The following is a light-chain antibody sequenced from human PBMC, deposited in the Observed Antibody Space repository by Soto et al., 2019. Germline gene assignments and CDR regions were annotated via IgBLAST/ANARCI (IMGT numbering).Light chain of an antibody. V-gene: IGLV2-11*01. CDR1: SSDVGDYNY. CDR3: CSYAGTYPVV. J-gene: IGLJ2*01. Sequence: QSALTQPRSVSGSPGQSVTISCTGTSSDVGDYNYVSWYLQHPGKAPKFIIYEVSKRPSGVPDRFSGSKSGNTASLTISGLQAEDEADYYCCSYAGTYPVVFGGGTKLTVL. CDR2: EVS.